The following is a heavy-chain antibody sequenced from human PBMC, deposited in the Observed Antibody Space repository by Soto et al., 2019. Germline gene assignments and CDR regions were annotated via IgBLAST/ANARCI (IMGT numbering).Heavy chain of an antibody. V-gene: IGHV1-2*04. CDR3: ARDNLPNHYDY. Sequence: ASVKVSCKASGYTFTSYGISWVRQAPGQGLEWMGWINPNSGGTNYAQKFQGWVTMTRDTSISTAYMELSRLRSDDTAVYYCARDNLPNHYDYWGQGTLVTVSS. J-gene: IGHJ4*02. CDR1: GYTFTSYG. CDR2: INPNSGGT.